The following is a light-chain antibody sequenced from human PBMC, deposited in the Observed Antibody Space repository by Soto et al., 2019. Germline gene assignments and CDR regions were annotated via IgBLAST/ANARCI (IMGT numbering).Light chain of an antibody. CDR1: SSNIGSNT. CDR3: AAWDDSMNGPHVV. Sequence: QSVLTQPPSASGTPGQRVTISCSGSSSNIGSNTVNWYQQLPGTAPKLLIYSNNQRPSGVPDRCSGSKSGTSPSLAISGLQSEHEADYYCAAWDDSMNGPHVVFGGGTKLTVL. V-gene: IGLV1-44*01. CDR2: SNN. J-gene: IGLJ2*01.